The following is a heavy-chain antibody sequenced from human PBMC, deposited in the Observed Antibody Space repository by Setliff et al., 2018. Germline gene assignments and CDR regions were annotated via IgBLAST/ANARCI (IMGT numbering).Heavy chain of an antibody. CDR1: GGSISNTYYY. J-gene: IGHJ6*03. CDR3: ARLSGFQYIDV. Sequence: KPSETLSLTCTVSGGSISNTYYYWSWIRQPAGKGLEWIGQIYTSWSTNYNPSLKSRVTISVDTSKNQFSLKLTSVTAADTAVYYCARLSGFQYIDVWGKGTTVTVSS. D-gene: IGHD3-3*01. CDR2: IYTSWST. V-gene: IGHV4-61*09.